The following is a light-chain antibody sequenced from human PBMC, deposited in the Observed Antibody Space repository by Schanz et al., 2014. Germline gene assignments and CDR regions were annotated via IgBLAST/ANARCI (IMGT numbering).Light chain of an antibody. CDR2: GAS. CDR1: QSVSSSF. CDR3: QHYGSSPDT. V-gene: IGKV3-20*01. J-gene: IGKJ5*01. Sequence: DIVLTQSPGTLSLSPGERATLSCRASQSVSSSFLAWYQQKPGQAPRLLIYGASIRGTGIPDRFSGSGSVTDFTLAISRLEPEDFAVYYCQHYGSSPDTFGQGTRLELK.